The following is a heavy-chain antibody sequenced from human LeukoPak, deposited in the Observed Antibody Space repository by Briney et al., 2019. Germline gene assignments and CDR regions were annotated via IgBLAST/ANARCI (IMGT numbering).Heavy chain of an antibody. V-gene: IGHV4-59*01. CDR1: GVSISNYY. D-gene: IGHD1-26*01. J-gene: IGHJ4*02. CDR2: VYYSGNT. Sequence: PSETLSLTCSVSGVSISNYYWTWIRQPPGKGLEWVGYVYYSGNTNYNPSLKSRVTISVDTSKNQFSLKLSSVTAADTAVYYCARDPGIVGATGFFDYWGQGTLVTVSS. CDR3: ARDPGIVGATGFFDY.